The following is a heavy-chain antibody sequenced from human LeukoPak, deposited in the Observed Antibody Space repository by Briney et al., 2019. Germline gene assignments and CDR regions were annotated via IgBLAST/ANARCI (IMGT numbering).Heavy chain of an antibody. CDR2: ISYDGSNK. Sequence: PGRSLRLSCAASGFTFSSYGMHWVRRAPGKGLEWVAAISYDGSNKYYADSVKGRFTISRDNSKNTLYLQMNSLRAEDTAVYYCAKAVMVRGVLSANWFDPWGQGTLVTVSS. V-gene: IGHV3-30*18. D-gene: IGHD3-10*01. J-gene: IGHJ5*02. CDR3: AKAVMVRGVLSANWFDP. CDR1: GFTFSSYG.